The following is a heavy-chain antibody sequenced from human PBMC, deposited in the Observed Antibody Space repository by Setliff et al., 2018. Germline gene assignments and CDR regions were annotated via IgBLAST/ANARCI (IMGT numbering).Heavy chain of an antibody. CDR2: MNPNSGNT. D-gene: IGHD2-2*01. CDR1: GYTFTSYA. J-gene: IGHJ3*02. CDR3: ARVLFHCSSTSCYLDAFDI. Sequence: GASVKVSCKASGYTFTSYAMHWVRQAPGQRLEWMGWMNPNSGNTGYAQKFQGRVTITRNTSISTAYMELSSLRSEDTAVYYCARVLFHCSSTSCYLDAFDIWGQGTMVTVSS. V-gene: IGHV1-8*01.